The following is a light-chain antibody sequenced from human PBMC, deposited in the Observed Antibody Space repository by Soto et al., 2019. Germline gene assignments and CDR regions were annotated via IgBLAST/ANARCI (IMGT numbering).Light chain of an antibody. CDR2: SYN. CDR1: SSNIGSNT. CDR3: AAWDDSLNGVV. V-gene: IGLV1-44*01. Sequence: QSVLTQPPSASGTPGQRVTISCSGSSSNIGSNTVIWYQQLPGTAPKLLIYSYNQRPSEVPDRFSGSKSGTSASLAISGLQSEDEADYYCAAWDDSLNGVVFGGGTKLTVL. J-gene: IGLJ2*01.